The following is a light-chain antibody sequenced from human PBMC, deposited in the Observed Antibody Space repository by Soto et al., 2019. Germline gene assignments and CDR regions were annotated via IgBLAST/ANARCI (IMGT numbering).Light chain of an antibody. CDR3: QQYNSAPWT. V-gene: IGKV1-5*01. CDR1: QSIRTW. Sequence: ILMTQSPSTLSASIGDRFTITCRARQSIRTWLAWYQQKPGKAPKLLIYDASSLESGVPSRFSGSGSGTECSITISSLHSSDFATYYCQQYNSAPWTFGPGTQVEIK. CDR2: DAS. J-gene: IGKJ1*01.